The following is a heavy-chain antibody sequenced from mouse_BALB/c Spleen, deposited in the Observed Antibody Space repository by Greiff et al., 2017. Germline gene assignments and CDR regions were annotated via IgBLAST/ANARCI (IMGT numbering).Heavy chain of an antibody. CDR1: GFTFSSYG. CDR3: ARERGWLPHFDY. Sequence: EVQVVESGGGLVQPGGSLKLSCAASGFTFSSYGMSWVRQTPDKRLELVATINSNGGSTYYPDSVKGRFTISRDNAKNTLYLQMSSLKSEDTAMYYCARERGWLPHFDYWGQGTTLTVSS. J-gene: IGHJ2*01. D-gene: IGHD2-2*01. CDR2: INSNGGST. V-gene: IGHV5-6-3*01.